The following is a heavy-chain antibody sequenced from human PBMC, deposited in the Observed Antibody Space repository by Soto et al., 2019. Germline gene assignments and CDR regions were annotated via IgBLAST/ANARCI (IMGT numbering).Heavy chain of an antibody. D-gene: IGHD6-13*01. CDR2: INPNSGGT. J-gene: IGHJ6*02. Sequence: ASVKVSCKASGYTFTGYYMHWVRQAPGQGFDWMGWINPNSGGTNYAQKFQGWVTMTRDTSISTAYMELSRLRSDDTSVYYCAREYSSSWYSRHYGMDVWGQGTTVTVSS. V-gene: IGHV1-2*04. CDR3: AREYSSSWYSRHYGMDV. CDR1: GYTFTGYY.